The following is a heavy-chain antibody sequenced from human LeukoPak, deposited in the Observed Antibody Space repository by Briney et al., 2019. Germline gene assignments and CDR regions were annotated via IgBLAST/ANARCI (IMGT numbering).Heavy chain of an antibody. CDR1: GFTFSSYS. CDR2: ISSSSSTI. V-gene: IGHV3-48*01. Sequence: HPGGSLRLSCAASGFTFSSYSMNWVRQAPGKGLGWVSDISSSSSTIYYADSVKGRFTISRDNAKNSLYLEMNSLRAEDTAVYYCARTYYDFWSGYYSHEGNPFDYWGQGTLVTVSS. J-gene: IGHJ4*02. D-gene: IGHD3-3*01. CDR3: ARTYYDFWSGYYSHEGNPFDY.